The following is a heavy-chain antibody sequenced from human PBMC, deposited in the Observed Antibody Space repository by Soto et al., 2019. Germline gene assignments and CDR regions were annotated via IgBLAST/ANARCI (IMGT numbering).Heavy chain of an antibody. Sequence: GGSLRPSCAASGFTFSRHWIHWVRQAPGQGLVWVSRTKTDGTTSYADSVRGRFTISRDNAENTLYLQMNSLRAEDTAVYYCVRDMRAVPWYGGISSAFDMWGQGTMVTVSS. D-gene: IGHD3-10*01. CDR1: GFTFSRHW. J-gene: IGHJ3*02. CDR3: VRDMRAVPWYGGISSAFDM. V-gene: IGHV3-74*01. CDR2: TKTDGTT.